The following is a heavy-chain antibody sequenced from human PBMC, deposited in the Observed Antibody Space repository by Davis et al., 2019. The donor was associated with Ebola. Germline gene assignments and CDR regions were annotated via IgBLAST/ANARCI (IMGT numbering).Heavy chain of an antibody. Sequence: PSETLSLTCAVYGGSFRGYYWSWIRQPPGKGLEWIGEINHSGTTNYNPSFKSRVTISVDTSKNQFSLKLSSVTAADTAVYYCARGLRTGYCTNGVCYSIAYYFDYWGQGTLVTVSS. CDR3: ARGLRTGYCTNGVCYSIAYYFDY. J-gene: IGHJ4*02. CDR1: GGSFRGYY. V-gene: IGHV4-34*01. CDR2: INHSGTT. D-gene: IGHD2-8*01.